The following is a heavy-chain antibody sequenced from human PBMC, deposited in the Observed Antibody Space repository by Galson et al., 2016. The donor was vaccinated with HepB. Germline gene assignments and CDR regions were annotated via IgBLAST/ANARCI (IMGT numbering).Heavy chain of an antibody. J-gene: IGHJ1*01. D-gene: IGHD1-26*01. V-gene: IGHV1-24*01. Sequence: SVKVSCKVSGYTVTELPIHWVRQAPGKGLEWMGGVDPADGETIYPQKFQGRVTMTEDTSTDTAYMEMSSLRSDDTAMYFCATWEPTTGEYFRHWGQGTLVTVSS. CDR3: ATWEPTTGEYFRH. CDR1: GYTVTELP. CDR2: VDPADGET.